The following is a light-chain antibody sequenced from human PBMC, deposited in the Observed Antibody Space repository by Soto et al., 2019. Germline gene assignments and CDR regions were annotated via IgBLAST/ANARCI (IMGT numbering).Light chain of an antibody. CDR1: SSDVGGYKY. V-gene: IGLV2-8*01. CDR3: SSYAGSNKEV. Sequence: QSALTQPPSASGSPGQSVTISCTGTSSDVGGYKYVSWYQQHPGKAPKLMIYEVSERPPGVPDRFSGSKSGNTASLTVSGLQAEDEADYYCSSYAGSNKEVFGGGTKVTVL. CDR2: EVS. J-gene: IGLJ3*02.